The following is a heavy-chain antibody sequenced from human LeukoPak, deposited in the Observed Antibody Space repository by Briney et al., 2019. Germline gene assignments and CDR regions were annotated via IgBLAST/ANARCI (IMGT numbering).Heavy chain of an antibody. CDR2: ISSSSSTI. J-gene: IGHJ4*02. CDR1: GVTFSSYS. Sequence: PGGSLRLSCAASGVTFSSYSMNWVRQAPGKGLEWVSYISSSSSTIYYADSVKGRFTISRDNAKNSLYLQMNSLRAEDTAVYYCARGYCSSTSCPTDYWGQGTLVTVSS. D-gene: IGHD2-2*01. CDR3: ARGYCSSTSCPTDY. V-gene: IGHV3-48*01.